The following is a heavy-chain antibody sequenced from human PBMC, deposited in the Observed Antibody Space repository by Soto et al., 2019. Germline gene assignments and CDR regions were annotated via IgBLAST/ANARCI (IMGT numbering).Heavy chain of an antibody. CDR3: ASVQGWIDY. CDR2: ISSSGSTI. D-gene: IGHD6-19*01. J-gene: IGHJ4*02. Sequence: GGSLRLSCAASGFTFSSYEMNWVRQAPGKGLEWVSYISSSGSTIYYADSVKGRFTISRDNAKNSLYLQMNSLRAEDTAVYYCASVQGWIDYWGQGTLVTVSS. V-gene: IGHV3-48*03. CDR1: GFTFSSYE.